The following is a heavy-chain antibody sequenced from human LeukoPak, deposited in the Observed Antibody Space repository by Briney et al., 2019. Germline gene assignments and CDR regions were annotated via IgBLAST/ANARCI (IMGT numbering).Heavy chain of an antibody. D-gene: IGHD5-18*01. CDR1: GFTFSSYA. CDR2: ISYDGSNK. Sequence: PGGSLRLFCAASGFTFSSYAMHWVRQAPGNGLEWVAVISYDGSNKYYADSVKGRFTISRDNSKNTLYLQMNSLRAEDTAVYYCAKERGYSYSFDYWGQGTLVTVSS. V-gene: IGHV3-30-3*01. CDR3: AKERGYSYSFDY. J-gene: IGHJ4*02.